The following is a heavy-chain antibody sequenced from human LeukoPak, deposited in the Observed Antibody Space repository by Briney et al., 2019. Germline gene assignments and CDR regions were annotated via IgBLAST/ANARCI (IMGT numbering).Heavy chain of an antibody. D-gene: IGHD2-21*01. V-gene: IGHV4-4*02. J-gene: IGHJ4*02. CDR3: ARKGPEHLPTYFDH. CDR2: IWPSGST. CDR1: GFTFNSYSM. Sequence: GSLRLSCAASGFTFNSYSMNWVRQAPGKGLEWIGYIWPSGSTNYNPSLSGRVAISLDKSRNHFTLMVTAVTAADMAFYYCARKGPEHLPTYFDHWGRGILVTVSS.